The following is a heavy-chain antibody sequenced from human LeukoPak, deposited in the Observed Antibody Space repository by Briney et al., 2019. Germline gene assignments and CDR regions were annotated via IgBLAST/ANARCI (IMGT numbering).Heavy chain of an antibody. D-gene: IGHD3-22*01. J-gene: IGHJ4*02. CDR3: ARGNYYDTKVADY. V-gene: IGHV3-30*03. Sequence: GGSLRLSCVASGFTFSDHYMDWVRQAPGKGLEWVALISYDGSNKYYADSVRGRFTFSRDNSKNTLSLQMNSLRAEDTAVYYCARGNYYDTKVADYWGQGTLVTVSS. CDR2: ISYDGSNK. CDR1: GFTFSDHY.